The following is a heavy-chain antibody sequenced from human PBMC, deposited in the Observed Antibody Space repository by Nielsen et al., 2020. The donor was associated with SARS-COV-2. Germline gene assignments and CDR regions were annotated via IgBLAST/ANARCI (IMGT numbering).Heavy chain of an antibody. CDR3: ATTGDSSGWYRV. J-gene: IGHJ4*02. CDR2: ISWNSGSI. Sequence: GGSLRLSCAASGFTFDDYAMHWVRQAPGKGLEWVSGISWNSGSIGYADSVKGRFTISRDNAKNSLYLQMNSLRVEDTAVYYCATTGDSSGWYRVWGQGTLVTVSS. D-gene: IGHD6-19*01. V-gene: IGHV3-9*01. CDR1: GFTFDDYA.